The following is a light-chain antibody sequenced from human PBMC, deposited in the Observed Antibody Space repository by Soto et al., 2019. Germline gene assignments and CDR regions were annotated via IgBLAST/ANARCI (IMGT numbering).Light chain of an antibody. CDR1: QDISRF. CDR3: LQHNSYPST. Sequence: DVQMTQSPSAMSASVGDRVTITCRASQDISRFVAWVQQKPGKAPERLIYDTSTLHVGVPSRFSGGGSGTEFTLAISGLQPEDSATYYCLQHNSYPSTFGQGTKVDIK. V-gene: IGKV1-17*03. CDR2: DTS. J-gene: IGKJ2*01.